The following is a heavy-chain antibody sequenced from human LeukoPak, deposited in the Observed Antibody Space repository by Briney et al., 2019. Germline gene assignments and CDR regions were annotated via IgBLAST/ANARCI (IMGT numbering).Heavy chain of an antibody. Sequence: GRSLRLSCAASGFTVDDYAMHWVRQAPGKGLEWVSGISWNSGSIGYADSVKGRFTISRDNAKNSLYLQTNSLRAEDTAVYYCARDFSSSWYSHAENGFDPWGQGTLVTVSS. D-gene: IGHD6-13*01. CDR2: ISWNSGSI. J-gene: IGHJ5*02. CDR1: GFTVDDYA. CDR3: ARDFSSSWYSHAENGFDP. V-gene: IGHV3-9*01.